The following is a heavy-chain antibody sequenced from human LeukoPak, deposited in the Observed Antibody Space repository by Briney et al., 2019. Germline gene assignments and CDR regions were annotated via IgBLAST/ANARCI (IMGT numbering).Heavy chain of an antibody. CDR2: ISWNSGSI. CDR3: AREGVGRIGDGFDI. V-gene: IGHV3-9*01. Sequence: SLRLSCAASGFTFDDYAMHWVRQAPGKGLEWVSGISWNSGSIGYADSVKGRFTISRDNAKNSLSLQMNSLRAEDTAVYYCAREGVGRIGDGFDIWGQGTMVTVSS. CDR1: GFTFDDYA. D-gene: IGHD1-26*01. J-gene: IGHJ3*02.